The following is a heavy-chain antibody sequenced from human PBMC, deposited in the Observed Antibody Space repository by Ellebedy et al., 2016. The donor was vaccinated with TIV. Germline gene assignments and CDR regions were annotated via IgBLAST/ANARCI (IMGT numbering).Heavy chain of an antibody. D-gene: IGHD1/OR15-1a*01. CDR3: VRDKQQTNWFDP. CDR2: INTDGSNT. CDR1: GFTFSTYW. Sequence: GESLKISCAASGFTFSTYWMHWVRQAPGKGLVWVSRINTDGSNTIYADSVKGRFTISRDNAKNTLHLQMNTLRAEDTAVYYCVRDKQQTNWFDPWGQGTLVTVSS. J-gene: IGHJ5*02. V-gene: IGHV3-74*01.